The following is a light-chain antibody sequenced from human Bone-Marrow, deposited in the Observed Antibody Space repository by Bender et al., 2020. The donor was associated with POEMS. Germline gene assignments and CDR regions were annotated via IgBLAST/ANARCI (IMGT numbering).Light chain of an antibody. Sequence: QSVLTQPPSASGTPGQRVTISCSGSSSNIGTNPVNWYQQLPGTAPKLLIYINNQRPSGVPDRFSGSKSGTSASLAISCLQSEDEADYYCCSYAGSTNNWVFGGGSKLTVL. CDR3: CSYAGSTNNWV. V-gene: IGLV1-44*01. J-gene: IGLJ3*02. CDR1: SSNIGTNP. CDR2: INN.